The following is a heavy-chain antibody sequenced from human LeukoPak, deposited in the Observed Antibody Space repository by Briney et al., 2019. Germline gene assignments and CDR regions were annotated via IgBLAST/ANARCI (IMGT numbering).Heavy chain of an antibody. V-gene: IGHV3-30*18. CDR1: GFTFSSYG. Sequence: GGSLRLSCAASGFTFSSYGMHWVRQAPGKGLEWVAVISYDGSNKYYADSVKGRFTISRDNSKNTLYLQMNSLRAEDTAVYYCAKGAAAGNFDYWGQRTLVTVSS. CDR3: AKGAAAGNFDY. CDR2: ISYDGSNK. J-gene: IGHJ4*02. D-gene: IGHD6-13*01.